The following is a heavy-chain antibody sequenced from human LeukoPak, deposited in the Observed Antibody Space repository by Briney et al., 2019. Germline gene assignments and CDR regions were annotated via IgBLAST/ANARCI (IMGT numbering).Heavy chain of an antibody. CDR2: ISGSGGST. V-gene: IGHV3-23*01. CDR1: GFTLSSYA. D-gene: IGHD3-3*01. J-gene: IGHJ6*03. Sequence: PGGSLRLSCAASGFTLSSYAMSRVRQAPGQGLEGVSAISGSGGSTYYADSVKGRFTISRDNSKNTLYLQMNSLRAEDTAVYYCAKAEYDYWSGYYYYYYYYMDVWGKGTTVTVSS. CDR3: AKAEYDYWSGYYYYYYYYMDV.